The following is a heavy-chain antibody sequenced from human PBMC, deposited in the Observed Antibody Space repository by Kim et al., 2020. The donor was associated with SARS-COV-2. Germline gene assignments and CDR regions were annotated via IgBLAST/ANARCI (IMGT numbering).Heavy chain of an antibody. CDR3: ARDHREWLQYTANWYFDL. J-gene: IGHJ2*01. CDR1: GGSISSYY. V-gene: IGHV4-59*01. Sequence: SETLSLTCTVSGGSISSYYWSWIRQPPGKGLEWIGYIYYSGSTNYNPSLKSRVTITVDTSKNKFSLKLRSVTAADTAVYYCARDHREWLQYTANWYFDL. D-gene: IGHD3-3*01. CDR2: IYYSGST.